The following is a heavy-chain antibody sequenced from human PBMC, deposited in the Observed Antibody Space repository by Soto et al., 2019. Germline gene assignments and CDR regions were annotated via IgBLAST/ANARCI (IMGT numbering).Heavy chain of an antibody. D-gene: IGHD6-13*01. CDR2: IYYSGST. V-gene: IGHV4-59*01. Sequence: LSLTCTVSGGSISSYYWSWIRQPPGKGLEWIGYIYYSGSTNYNPSLKSRVTISVDTSKNQFSLKLSSVTAADTAVYYCARDVRSSSWYSWFDPWGQGTLVTVSS. CDR3: ARDVRSSSWYSWFDP. CDR1: GGSISSYY. J-gene: IGHJ5*02.